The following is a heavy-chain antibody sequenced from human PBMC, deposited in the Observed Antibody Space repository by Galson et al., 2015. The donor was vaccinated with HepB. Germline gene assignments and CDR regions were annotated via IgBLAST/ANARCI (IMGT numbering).Heavy chain of an antibody. Sequence: SETLSLTCTDSGGSISSYYWSWIRQPAGKSLEWIGRIYTSGSNNYNPSLKSRVTMSVDTSKNQFSLKLRSVTAADTAVYYCARVYCSSTSCLFDYWGQGTLVTVSS. CDR3: ARVYCSSTSCLFDY. CDR1: GGSISSYY. D-gene: IGHD2-2*01. V-gene: IGHV4-4*07. J-gene: IGHJ4*02. CDR2: IYTSGSN.